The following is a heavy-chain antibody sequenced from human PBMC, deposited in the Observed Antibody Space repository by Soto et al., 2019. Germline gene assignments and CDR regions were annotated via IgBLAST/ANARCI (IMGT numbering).Heavy chain of an antibody. J-gene: IGHJ5*02. D-gene: IGHD3-16*02. Sequence: XSVKVSCNASGYNFNIYGIHLVRQAPGQGLELMGWISAYDGKTTYSEKFQGRVTMTTDASTSTAYMELRSLRSDDTAVYYCARDPHEYWTSYRFDTWGQGTLVTVSS. V-gene: IGHV1-18*01. CDR2: ISAYDGKT. CDR1: GYNFNIYG. CDR3: ARDPHEYWTSYRFDT.